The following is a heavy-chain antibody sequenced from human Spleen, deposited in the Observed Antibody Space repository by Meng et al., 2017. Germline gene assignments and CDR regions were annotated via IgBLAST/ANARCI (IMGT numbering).Heavy chain of an antibody. D-gene: IGHD4-11*01. Sequence: GPPKQWGAGLLKPSETLSLTCVVSGGSFSDYYWSWIRQPPGKGLEWIGEINHRGSTNYNPSLESRATISVDTSQNNLSLKLSSVTAADSAVYYCARGPTTMAHDFDYWGQGTLVTVSS. CDR2: INHRGST. J-gene: IGHJ4*02. CDR3: ARGPTTMAHDFDY. CDR1: GGSFSDYY. V-gene: IGHV4-34*01.